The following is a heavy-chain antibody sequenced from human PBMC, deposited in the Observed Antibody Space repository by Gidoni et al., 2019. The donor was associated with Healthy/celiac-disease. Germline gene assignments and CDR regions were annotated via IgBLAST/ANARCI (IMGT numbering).Heavy chain of an antibody. D-gene: IGHD3-9*01. Sequence: EVQLVESGGGLVKPGGSLRLSCAASGFTFSSYSMNWVRQAPGKGLEWVSSISSSSSYIYYADSVKGRFTISRDNAKNSLYLRMNSLRAEDTAVYYCASLDYDILTGYQPDYYYYYGMDVWGQGTTVTVSS. V-gene: IGHV3-21*01. CDR3: ASLDYDILTGYQPDYYYYYGMDV. CDR2: ISSSSSYI. J-gene: IGHJ6*02. CDR1: GFTFSSYS.